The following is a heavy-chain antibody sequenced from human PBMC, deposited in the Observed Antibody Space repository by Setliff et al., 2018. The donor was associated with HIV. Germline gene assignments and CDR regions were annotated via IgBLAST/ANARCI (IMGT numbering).Heavy chain of an antibody. CDR3: AKDLGRVDWFDP. CDR2: INHSGRT. J-gene: IGHJ5*02. V-gene: IGHV4-34*01. Sequence: SETLSLTCAVYGGSFSDDYWSWIRQSPGKGLEWIGEINHSGRTKYRPSLRSRVSISVDTSKTQFSLKLSSVTAADTAVYYCAKDLGRVDWFDPWGQGTLVTVSS. D-gene: IGHD1-26*01. CDR1: GGSFSDDY.